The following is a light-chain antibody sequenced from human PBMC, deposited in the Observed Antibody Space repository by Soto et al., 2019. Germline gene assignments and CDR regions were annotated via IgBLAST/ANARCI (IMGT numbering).Light chain of an antibody. Sequence: QSVLFQPASVSGSLGQSITISCTGTTSDVGGYNYVSWYQQHPGKAPILMIYEVTNRPSGVSNRFSGSKSGNTASLTISGLQVEDEAEYYCGSYTGSITYVFGTGTKVTVL. CDR3: GSYTGSITYV. V-gene: IGLV2-14*01. J-gene: IGLJ1*01. CDR1: TSDVGGYNY. CDR2: EVT.